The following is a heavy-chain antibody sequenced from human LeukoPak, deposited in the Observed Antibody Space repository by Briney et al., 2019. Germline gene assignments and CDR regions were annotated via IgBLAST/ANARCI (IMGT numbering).Heavy chain of an antibody. CDR2: IKQDGREK. V-gene: IGHV3-7*03. J-gene: IGHJ4*02. CDR3: ARDDYYYGSGSYYKGLDY. D-gene: IGHD3-10*01. Sequence: TGGSRRLSCAASGFTFSSYWMSWVRQAPGKGLEGVANIKQDGREKYYVDSVKGRFTISRDNAKNSLYLQMNSLRAEDTAVYYCARDDYYYGSGSYYKGLDYWGQGTLVTVSS. CDR1: GFTFSSYW.